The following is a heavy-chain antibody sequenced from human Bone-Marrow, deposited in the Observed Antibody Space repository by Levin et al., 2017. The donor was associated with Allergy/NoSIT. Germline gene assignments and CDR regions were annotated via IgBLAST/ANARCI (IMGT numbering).Heavy chain of an antibody. V-gene: IGHV3-21*01. CDR1: GFTFSTYS. D-gene: IGHD2-2*01. J-gene: IGHJ4*02. Sequence: RGESLKISCAASGFTFSTYSMNWVRQAPGKGLEWVSSISSRSNYKYYADSVKGRFTISRDNAENSLFLQITGLRVEDTAIYYCARDRTPVPGNALDYWGQGTLVTVSS. CDR3: ARDRTPVPGNALDY. CDR2: ISSRSNYK.